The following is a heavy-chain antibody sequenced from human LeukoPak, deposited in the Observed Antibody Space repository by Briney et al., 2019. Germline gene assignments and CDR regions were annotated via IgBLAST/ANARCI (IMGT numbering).Heavy chain of an antibody. V-gene: IGHV5-51*01. Sequence: GESLKISCKGSGYTFSSYWIGWVRQTPGKGLEWMGIIYPGDSDTRYSPSFQGQVTISGDNSIITASLQWSSLKASDTGMYYCARLAGVAGTGIDYWGQGTLVTVSS. D-gene: IGHD6-19*01. CDR1: GYTFSSYW. CDR3: ARLAGVAGTGIDY. J-gene: IGHJ4*02. CDR2: IYPGDSDT.